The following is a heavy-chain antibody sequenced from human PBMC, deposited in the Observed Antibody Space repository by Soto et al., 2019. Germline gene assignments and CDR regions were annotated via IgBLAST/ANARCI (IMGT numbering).Heavy chain of an antibody. V-gene: IGHV3-33*01. CDR2: IWYDGSNK. CDR1: GFTFSSDG. CDR3: ARSDYYGSGIPFDY. J-gene: IGHJ4*02. Sequence: QVQLVESGGGVVQPGRSLRLSCAASGFTFSSDGMHWVRQAPGKGLEWVAVIWYDGSNKYYADSVKGRFTMSRDNSKNTLYLQMNSLRAEDTAVYYCARSDYYGSGIPFDYWGQGTLVTVSS. D-gene: IGHD3-10*01.